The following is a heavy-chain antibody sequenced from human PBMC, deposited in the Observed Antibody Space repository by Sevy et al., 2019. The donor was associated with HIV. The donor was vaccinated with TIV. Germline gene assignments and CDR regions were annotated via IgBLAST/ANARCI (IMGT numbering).Heavy chain of an antibody. D-gene: IGHD3-16*01. CDR2: IYCGGST. J-gene: IGHJ4*02. V-gene: IGHV4-39*01. CDR3: ARGRITFFDD. Sequence: SETLSLTCIVSGGPISTCTNFWGWIRQPPGKGLEWIGSIYCGGSTYYNPSLKSRVAISVDTSKNQFSLKVNSVSAADTAVYYCARGRITFFDDWGQGALVTVS. CDR1: GGPISTCTNF.